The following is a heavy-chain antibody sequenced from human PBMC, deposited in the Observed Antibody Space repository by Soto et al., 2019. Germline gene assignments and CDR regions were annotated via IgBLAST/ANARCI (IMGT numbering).Heavy chain of an antibody. J-gene: IGHJ5*02. D-gene: IGHD3-22*01. CDR1: GFTFSSYA. Sequence: GGSLRLSCAASGFTFSSYAMSWVRQAPGKGLEWVSAISGSGGSTYYADSVKGRFTISRDNSKNTLNLQLNSLKAEDTDLYYCARVRRMVVAPATFDPWGQGTLVTVSS. V-gene: IGHV3-23*01. CDR3: ARVRRMVVAPATFDP. CDR2: ISGSGGST.